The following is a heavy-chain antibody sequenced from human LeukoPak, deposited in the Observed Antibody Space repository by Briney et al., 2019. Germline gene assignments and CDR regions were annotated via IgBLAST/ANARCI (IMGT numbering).Heavy chain of an antibody. CDR1: GYTFTSFG. D-gene: IGHD4-17*01. CDR2: ISTYNGNT. CDR3: ARDAAHSGHYSGSFY. J-gene: IGHJ4*02. V-gene: IGHV1-18*01. Sequence: ASMKVSCKASGYTFTSFGISWVRQAPGQGLEWLGWISTYNGNTNYAQKFQGRGSMTTDTSTSTAYMELRSLSSDDTAVYYCARDAAHSGHYSGSFYWGQGTLVTVSS.